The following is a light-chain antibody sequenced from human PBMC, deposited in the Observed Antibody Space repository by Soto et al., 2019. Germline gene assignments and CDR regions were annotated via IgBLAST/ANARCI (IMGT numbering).Light chain of an antibody. V-gene: IGKV2-30*01. CDR2: KAS. CDR3: MQGTYWPPT. Sequence: DVVMTQSPLSLPVTLGQPASISCRSSQSIVYSDGKAYLSWFQQRPGQSPRRLIYKASNRDSGVPARFSGSGSGTDFTLQIDRVEAEDVGIYYGMQGTYWPPTFGRGTRVEIK. J-gene: IGKJ1*01. CDR1: QSIVYSDGKAY.